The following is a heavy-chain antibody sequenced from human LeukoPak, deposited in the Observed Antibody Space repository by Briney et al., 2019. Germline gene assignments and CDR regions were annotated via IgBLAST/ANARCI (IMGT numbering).Heavy chain of an antibody. J-gene: IGHJ4*02. V-gene: IGHV3-23*01. CDR2: ISGGGGST. CDR3: AKGGRASGSYYYFDY. Sequence: GGSLRLSCAASGCTFSTYAMNWVLQAPGEGLEWVSAISGGGGSTYYADSVKGRFTISRDNSKNTLYLQMNSLRAEDTAVYYCAKGGRASGSYYYFDYWGQGTLVTVSS. D-gene: IGHD1-26*01. CDR1: GCTFSTYA.